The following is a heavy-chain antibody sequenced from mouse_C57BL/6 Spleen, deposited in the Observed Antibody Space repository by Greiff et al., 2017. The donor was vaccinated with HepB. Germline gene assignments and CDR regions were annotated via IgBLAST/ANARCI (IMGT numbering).Heavy chain of an antibody. CDR2: ISYSGST. CDR3: ASTDYYGRYYAMDY. Sequence: VQLQQSGPGMVKPSQSLSLTCTVTGYSITSGYDWHWIRHFPGNKLEWMGYISYSGSTNYNPSLKSRISITHDTSKNHFFLKLNSVTTEDTATYYCASTDYYGRYYAMDYWGQGTSVTVSS. D-gene: IGHD1-1*01. V-gene: IGHV3-1*01. CDR1: GYSITSGYD. J-gene: IGHJ4*01.